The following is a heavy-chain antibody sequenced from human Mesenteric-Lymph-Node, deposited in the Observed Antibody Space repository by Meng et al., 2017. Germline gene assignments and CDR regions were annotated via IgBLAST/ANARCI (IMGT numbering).Heavy chain of an antibody. CDR2: INPNSGST. D-gene: IGHD3-22*01. CDR3: ARAREVTMIVVVTHFDP. Sequence: HVQLVQPGAEVKKPGAPDKVSCKASGYTFTGYYMNWVRQAPGQGLEWMGWINPNSGSTNYAQKFQGRVTMTRDTSISTAYMELSRLRSDDTAVYYCARAREVTMIVVVTHFDPWGQGTLVTVSS. V-gene: IGHV1-2*02. J-gene: IGHJ5*02. CDR1: GYTFTGYY.